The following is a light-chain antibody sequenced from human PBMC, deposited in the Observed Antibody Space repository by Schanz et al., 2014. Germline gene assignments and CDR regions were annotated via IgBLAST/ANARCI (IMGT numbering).Light chain of an antibody. CDR3: QQHPPIT. V-gene: IGKV3-20*01. Sequence: IVLTQSPGTLSLSPGERATLSCRASQSVTSNSLAWYQQKPGQPPSLLIYGISARATGVPDRFSGSGSGTDFTLSISRLEPEDFAVYYCQQHPPITFGQGTRLDIK. J-gene: IGKJ5*01. CDR2: GIS. CDR1: QSVTSNS.